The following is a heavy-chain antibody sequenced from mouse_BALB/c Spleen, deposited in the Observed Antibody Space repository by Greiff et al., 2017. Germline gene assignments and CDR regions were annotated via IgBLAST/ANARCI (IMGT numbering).Heavy chain of an antibody. CDR1: GFTFSSYT. J-gene: IGHJ3*01. V-gene: IGHV5-6-4*01. CDR2: ISSGGSYT. Sequence: EVKLVESGGGLVKPGGSLKLSCAASGFTFSSYTMSWVRQTPEKRLEWVATISSGGSYTYYPDSVKGRFTISRDNAKNTLYLQMSSLKSEDTAMYYCARDRGGSSWFAYWGQGTLVTVSA. D-gene: IGHD3-3*01. CDR3: ARDRGGSSWFAY.